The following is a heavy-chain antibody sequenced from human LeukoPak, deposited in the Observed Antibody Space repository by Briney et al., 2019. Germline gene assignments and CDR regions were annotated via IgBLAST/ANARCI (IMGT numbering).Heavy chain of an antibody. D-gene: IGHD3-3*02. J-gene: IGHJ3*02. V-gene: IGHV4-39*01. CDR2: IYYSGST. CDR3: ARGAFSFPDAFDI. Sequence: DPSETLSLTCTVSGGSISSYYWSWIRQPPGKGLEWIASIYYSGSTYYNPSLNSRVTISVDTSRNQFSLKLSSVTAADTAVYHCARGAFSFPDAFDIWGQGTMVTVSS. CDR1: GGSISSYY.